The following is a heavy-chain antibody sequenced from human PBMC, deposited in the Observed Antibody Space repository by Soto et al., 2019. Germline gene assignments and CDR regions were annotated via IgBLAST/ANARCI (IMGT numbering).Heavy chain of an antibody. CDR1: GGSVSSGSYY. Sequence: SETLSLTCTVSGGSVSSGSYYWSWIRQSPGKGLEWIGYIYYSGSTSYIPSLKSRVTISVDKSKNQFSLKLGSVTAADTAVYYCARRKEGDFDYWGQGTLVTVSS. J-gene: IGHJ4*02. CDR2: IYYSGST. CDR3: ARRKEGDFDY. V-gene: IGHV4-61*01.